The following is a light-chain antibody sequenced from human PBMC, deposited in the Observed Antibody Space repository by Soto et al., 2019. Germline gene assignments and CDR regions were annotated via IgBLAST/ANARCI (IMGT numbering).Light chain of an antibody. Sequence: EIVLTQSPGTLSLSPGERATLSCRASQSVSSNYLAWYQRKPGQAPRLLIYGPSSRATDIPYRFSGSGSGTDFTLTITRLEPEDFAVYYCQQYGSSPPTFGQGTKVEIK. CDR1: QSVSSNY. CDR3: QQYGSSPPT. J-gene: IGKJ1*01. CDR2: GPS. V-gene: IGKV3-20*01.